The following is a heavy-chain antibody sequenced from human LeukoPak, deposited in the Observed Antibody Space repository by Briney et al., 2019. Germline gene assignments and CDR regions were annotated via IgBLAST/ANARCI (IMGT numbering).Heavy chain of an antibody. V-gene: IGHV5-51*01. D-gene: IGHD3-9*01. CDR3: ARSYYDILTGYKSCFDP. J-gene: IGHJ5*02. Sequence: GESLKISCNASGYSFTSYWIGWVRQMPGKGLEWMGIIYPGDSDTRYSPSFQGQVTISTDKSISTAYLHWSSLKASDTAMYYCARSYYDILTGYKSCFDPWGQGTLVTVSS. CDR2: IYPGDSDT. CDR1: GYSFTSYW.